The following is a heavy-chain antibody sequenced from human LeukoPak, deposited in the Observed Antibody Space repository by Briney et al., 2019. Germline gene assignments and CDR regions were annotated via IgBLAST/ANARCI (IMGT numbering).Heavy chain of an antibody. CDR3: ARGDFYDPQGMDA. Sequence: GGSLRLSCAASGFTVSSNYMSWVRQAPGKGLEWVSVISGGRSTYYADSVKGRFTISRDNSKNTLYPQMNRLRAEDTAVYYCARGDFYDPQGMDAWGEGTTVTASS. J-gene: IGHJ6*04. V-gene: IGHV3-66*01. CDR2: ISGGRST. D-gene: IGHD3-22*01. CDR1: GFTVSSNY.